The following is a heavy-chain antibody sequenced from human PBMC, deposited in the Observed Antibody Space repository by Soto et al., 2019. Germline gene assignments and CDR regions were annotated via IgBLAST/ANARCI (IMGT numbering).Heavy chain of an antibody. D-gene: IGHD3-10*01. J-gene: IGHJ4*02. CDR2: IYWDDDK. V-gene: IGHV2-5*02. CDR3: AHRHRDSGGLFDY. Sequence: QITLKESGPTLVKPTQTLTLTCTFSGFSLDTSGVAVGWIRQPPGKGLEWLSAIYWDDDKRSSPSLRTRLTITKDTSKNQVVLTMTTMDPVDTATYYCAHRHRDSGGLFDYWGQGTLVTVSS. CDR1: GFSLDTSGVA.